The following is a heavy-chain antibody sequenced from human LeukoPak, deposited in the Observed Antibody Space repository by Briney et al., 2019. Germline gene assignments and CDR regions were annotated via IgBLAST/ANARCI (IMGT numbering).Heavy chain of an antibody. CDR2: IYTSGST. CDR3: AREYCSSTSCYTGEFDY. Sequence: SETLSLTCTVSGGSISSYYWSWIRQPAGKGLEWIGRIYTSGSTNYNPSLKSRVTVSVDTSKNQFSLKLSSVTAADTAVYYCAREYCSSTSCYTGEFDYWGQRTLVTVSS. D-gene: IGHD2-2*02. V-gene: IGHV4-4*07. CDR1: GGSISSYY. J-gene: IGHJ4*02.